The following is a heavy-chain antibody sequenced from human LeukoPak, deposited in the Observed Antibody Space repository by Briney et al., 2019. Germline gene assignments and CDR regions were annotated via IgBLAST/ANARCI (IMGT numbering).Heavy chain of an antibody. CDR2: IIPIFGTA. Sequence: GASVKVSCKASGGTFSSYAISWVRQAPGQGLEWMGGIIPIFGTANYAQKFQGRVTITTDESTSTAYMDLSSLRSEDTAVYYCARRSSHYSNFDYWGQGTLVTVSS. V-gene: IGHV1-69*05. J-gene: IGHJ4*02. CDR3: ARRSSHYSNFDY. CDR1: GGTFSSYA. D-gene: IGHD4-11*01.